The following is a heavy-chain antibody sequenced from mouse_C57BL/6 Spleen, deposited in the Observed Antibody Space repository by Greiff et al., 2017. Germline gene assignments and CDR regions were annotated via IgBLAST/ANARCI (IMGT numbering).Heavy chain of an antibody. D-gene: IGHD2-1*01. CDR2: FYPGSGSI. CDR3: ARHEEDYGNRAWFAY. V-gene: IGHV1-62-2*01. CDR1: GYTFTEYT. J-gene: IGHJ3*01. Sequence: VQGVESGAELVKPGASVKLSCKASGYTFTEYTIHWVKQRSGQGLEWIGWFYPGSGSIKYNEKFKDKATLTADKSSSTVYMELSRLTSEDSAVYFCARHEEDYGNRAWFAYWGQGTLVTVSA.